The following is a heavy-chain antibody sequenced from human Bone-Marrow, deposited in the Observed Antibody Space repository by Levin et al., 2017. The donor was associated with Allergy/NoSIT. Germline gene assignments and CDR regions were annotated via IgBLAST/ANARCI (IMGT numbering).Heavy chain of an antibody. J-gene: IGHJ4*02. CDR2: IYYSGST. Sequence: PGGSLRLSCTVSGGSVSSDRYYWSWIRQPPGKGLEWIGYIYYSGSTSYNPSLKSRVTISLDTSKNHFSLKLSSVTAADTAVYYCARDSIAVAGIDYWGQGTLVTVSS. CDR1: GGSVSSDRYY. CDR3: ARDSIAVAGIDY. D-gene: IGHD6-19*01. V-gene: IGHV4-61*03.